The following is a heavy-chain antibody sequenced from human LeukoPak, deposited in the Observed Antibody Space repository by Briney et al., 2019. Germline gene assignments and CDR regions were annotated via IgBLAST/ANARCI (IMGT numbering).Heavy chain of an antibody. V-gene: IGHV3-21*01. D-gene: IGHD4-17*01. J-gene: IGHJ4*02. CDR3: ARGSYGDYDY. CDR2: MSLDRNYI. CDR1: GFTFASST. Sequence: KSGGSLRLSCAASGFTFASSTMNWVRQAPGKGLEWVSSMSLDRNYIYYADSVKGRFTISRDNAKNSLYLQMNSLRADDTAVYYCARGSYGDYDYWGQGTLVTVSS.